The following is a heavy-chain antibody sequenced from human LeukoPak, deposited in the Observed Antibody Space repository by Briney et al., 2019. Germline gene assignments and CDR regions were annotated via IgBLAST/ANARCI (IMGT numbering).Heavy chain of an antibody. V-gene: IGHV4-34*01. CDR2: INHSGST. J-gene: IGHJ5*02. CDR1: GDSINRGGYY. D-gene: IGHD3-3*01. Sequence: SETLSLTCTVSGDSINRGGYYWSWIRQPPGKGLEWIGEINHSGSTNYNPSLKSRVTISVDTSKNQFSLKLSSVTAADTAVYYCARGKGGFAIFDWFDPWGQGTLVTVSS. CDR3: ARGKGGFAIFDWFDP.